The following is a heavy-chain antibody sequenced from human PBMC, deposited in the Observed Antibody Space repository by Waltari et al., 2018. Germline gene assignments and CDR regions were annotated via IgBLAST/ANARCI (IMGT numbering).Heavy chain of an antibody. D-gene: IGHD3-22*01. V-gene: IGHV4-38-2*01. J-gene: IGHJ5*02. Sequence: QVQLQESGPGLVKPSETLSLTCPVSGYSISSGNYWGWIRQPPGKGLEWIGTIYHSGGNKYNPSLKSRVTISVDTSKNQFSLKLTSVTAADAAVYYCARLDRFSDYNWFDPWGHGTLVTVSS. CDR3: ARLDRFSDYNWFDP. CDR2: IYHSGGN. CDR1: GYSISSGNY.